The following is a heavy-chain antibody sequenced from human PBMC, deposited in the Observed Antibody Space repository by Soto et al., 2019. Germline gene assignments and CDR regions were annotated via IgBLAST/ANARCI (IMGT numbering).Heavy chain of an antibody. CDR2: INPSGGST. CDR1: GYTFTSYY. J-gene: IGHJ4*02. D-gene: IGHD3-22*01. CDR3: ARDRTYNYYDSSGYLDY. V-gene: IGHV1-46*01. Sequence: VASVKVSCKASGYTFTSYYMHWVRQAPGRGLEWMGIINPSGGSTSYAQKFQGRVTMTRDTSTSTVYMELSSLRSEDTAVYYCARDRTYNYYDSSGYLDYWGQGTLVTVSS.